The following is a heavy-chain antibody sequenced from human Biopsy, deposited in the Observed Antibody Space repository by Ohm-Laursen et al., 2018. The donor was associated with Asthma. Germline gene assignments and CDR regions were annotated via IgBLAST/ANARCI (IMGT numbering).Heavy chain of an antibody. D-gene: IGHD3-3*02. CDR2: IKRDGSEK. CDR3: ARTFHFWSPYHAEHYQL. V-gene: IGHV3-7*01. CDR1: GFTFGDYW. J-gene: IGHJ1*01. Sequence: SLRLSCSAPGFTFGDYWMSWVRQVPGKGLEWVANIKRDGSEKNHVDSLKGRFTTSRDNAKNSLYLQMNSLRAEDTAVYYCARTFHFWSPYHAEHYQLWGQGTLVTVSS.